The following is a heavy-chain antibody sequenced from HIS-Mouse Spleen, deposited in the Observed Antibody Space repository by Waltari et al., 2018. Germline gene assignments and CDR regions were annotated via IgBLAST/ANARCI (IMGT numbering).Heavy chain of an antibody. Sequence: QVQLVESGGGWVQPGRSLRLSCAASGFTFSSYAMHGVRQAPGKGVEWVAVISYDGSNKYYADSVKGRFTISRDNSKNTLYLQMNSLRAEDTAVYYCAREVVIYFDYWGQGTLVTVSS. CDR3: AREVVIYFDY. V-gene: IGHV3-30*04. CDR1: GFTFSSYA. CDR2: ISYDGSNK. J-gene: IGHJ4*02. D-gene: IGHD3-22*01.